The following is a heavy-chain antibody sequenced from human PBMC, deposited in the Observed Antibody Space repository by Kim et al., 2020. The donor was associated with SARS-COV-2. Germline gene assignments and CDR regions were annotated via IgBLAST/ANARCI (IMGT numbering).Heavy chain of an antibody. D-gene: IGHD3-22*01. CDR2: ISYDGSDK. J-gene: IGHJ4*01. CDR1: GFTFSYCA. CDR3: ARDGNVDYDTSGYLDY. Sequence: GGSLRLSCAASGFTFSYCAMHWVRQAPGKGLEWVAVISYDGSDKYYADSVKGRFTISRDNSENTLYLQMNSLRTEDTAVYYCARDGNVDYDTSGYLDYWGQGTWSPSPQ. V-gene: IGHV3-30*04.